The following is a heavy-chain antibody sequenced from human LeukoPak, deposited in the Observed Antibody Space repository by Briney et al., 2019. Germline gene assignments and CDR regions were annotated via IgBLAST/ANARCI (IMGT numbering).Heavy chain of an antibody. V-gene: IGHV3-21*01. D-gene: IGHD3-10*01. CDR1: GFTFSTYN. Sequence: GGSLRLSCAASGFTFSTYNMNWVRQAPGKGLEWVSFISSTSSYIYYADSVKGRFTISRDNAKNSLYLQMNSLRAEDTAVYYCAREGRGGSGSPEDHWGQGTLVTVSS. J-gene: IGHJ4*02. CDR3: AREGRGGSGSPEDH. CDR2: ISSTSSYI.